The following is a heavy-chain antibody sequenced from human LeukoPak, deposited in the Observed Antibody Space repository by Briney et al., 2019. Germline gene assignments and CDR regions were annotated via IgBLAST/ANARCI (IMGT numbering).Heavy chain of an antibody. CDR3: ARDRDSGSYYYIDY. Sequence: GASVKVSCKASGYTFTGYYMHWVRQAPGQGLEWMGWINPNSGGTNYAQKFQGWVTMTRDTSISTAYMELSRLRSDDTAVYYCARDRDSGSYYYIDYWGQGTLVTVSS. CDR2: INPNSGGT. V-gene: IGHV1-2*04. CDR1: GYTFTGYY. D-gene: IGHD1-26*01. J-gene: IGHJ4*02.